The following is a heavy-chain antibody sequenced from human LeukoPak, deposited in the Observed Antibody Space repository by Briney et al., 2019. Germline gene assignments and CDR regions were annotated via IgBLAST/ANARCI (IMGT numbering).Heavy chain of an antibody. V-gene: IGHV1-69*04. CDR3: ASAAAVITYFDY. J-gene: IGHJ4*02. Sequence: SVKVSCKASGGTFSSYVISWVRQAPGQGLEWMGRIIPILGIANYAQKFQGRVTITADKSTSTAYMELSSLRSEDTAVYYCASAAAVITYFDYWGQGTLVTVSS. CDR2: IIPILGIA. D-gene: IGHD6-13*01. CDR1: GGTFSSYV.